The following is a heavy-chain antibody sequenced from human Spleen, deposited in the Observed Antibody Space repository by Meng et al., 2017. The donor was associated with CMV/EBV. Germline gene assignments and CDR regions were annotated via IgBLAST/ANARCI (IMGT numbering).Heavy chain of an antibody. CDR3: ARSSFAMVVVAFDV. Sequence: KVSCKGSGYSFTSYWIGWVRQMPGKGLEWVGVIDVGGSDRRYSPSFQGQVTMSADTSINTAYLQWSSLEASDTAMYYCARSSFAMVVVAFDVWGQGTMVTVSS. V-gene: IGHV5-51*01. CDR1: GYSFTSYW. J-gene: IGHJ3*01. D-gene: IGHD5-18*01. CDR2: IDVGGSDR.